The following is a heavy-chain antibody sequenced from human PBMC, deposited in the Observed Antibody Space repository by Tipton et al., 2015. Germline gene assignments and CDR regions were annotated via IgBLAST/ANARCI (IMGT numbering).Heavy chain of an antibody. CDR1: GGSISSYY. Sequence: TLSLTCTVSGGSISSYYWSWIRQPAGKGLEWIGRIYNSGRTNYNPSLKSRVTMSVDTSKNQFSLRLSSVTAADTAVYYCARVPPYYDILTGHWGGYYYYAMDVWGQGTTVTVSS. J-gene: IGHJ6*02. CDR2: IYNSGRT. CDR3: ARVPPYYDILTGHWGGYYYYAMDV. V-gene: IGHV4-4*07. D-gene: IGHD3-9*01.